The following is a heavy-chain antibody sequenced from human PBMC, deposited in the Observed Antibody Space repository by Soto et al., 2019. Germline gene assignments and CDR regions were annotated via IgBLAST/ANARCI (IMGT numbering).Heavy chain of an antibody. CDR3: VKHHGGVLSHFDQ. V-gene: IGHV3-23*01. D-gene: IGHD3-10*01. J-gene: IGHJ4*02. CDR1: GFTFSSYA. Sequence: EVQLLESGGNLVQPGGSLRLSCSASGFTFSSYALTWVRQAPGKGLEWISGISGSGGTTYYADSVKGRFTISRDNSMDTLYLQMNSLSAEDTAVYYCVKHHGGVLSHFDQWGQGTLVTVSS. CDR2: ISGSGGTT.